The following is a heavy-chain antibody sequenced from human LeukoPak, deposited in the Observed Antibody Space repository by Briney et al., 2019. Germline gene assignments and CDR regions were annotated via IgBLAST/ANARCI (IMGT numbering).Heavy chain of an antibody. CDR2: IIPIFGTA. CDR1: GGTLSSYA. V-gene: IGHV1-69*05. D-gene: IGHD3-22*01. J-gene: IGHJ4*02. CDR3: ARENYDSSGYYSY. Sequence: ASVKVSCKASGGTLSSYAISWVRQAPGQGLEWMGGIIPIFGTANYAQKFQGRVTITTDESTSTAYMELSSLRSEDAAVYYCARENYDSSGYYSYWGQGTLVTVSS.